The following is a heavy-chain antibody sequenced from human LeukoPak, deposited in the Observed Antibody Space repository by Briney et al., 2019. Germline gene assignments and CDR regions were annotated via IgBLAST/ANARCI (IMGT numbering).Heavy chain of an antibody. D-gene: IGHD2-2*01. CDR2: ISSNGGST. CDR3: ARAQLSGYCSSTSCPYYMDV. V-gene: IGHV3-64*02. J-gene: IGHJ6*03. Sequence: GGSLRLSCAASGFTFSSYAMHWVRQAPGKGLEYVSAISSNGGSTYYADSVKGRFTISRDNSKNTLYLQMGSLRAEDMAVYYCARAQLSGYCSSTSCPYYMDVWGKGTTVTVSS. CDR1: GFTFSSYA.